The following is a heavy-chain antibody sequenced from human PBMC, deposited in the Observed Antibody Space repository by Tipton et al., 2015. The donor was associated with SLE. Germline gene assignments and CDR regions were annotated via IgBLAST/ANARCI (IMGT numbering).Heavy chain of an antibody. J-gene: IGHJ4*02. D-gene: IGHD1-26*01. CDR3: AVNGFTVGKYYFDY. CDR1: GGSISSGGFY. Sequence: TLSLTCTVSGGSISSGGFYWSWIRQHPGKGLEWIGYIYTSGSTNYNPSLQSRVTISVDTSKNQFSLKLSSVTAADTAVYYCAVNGFTVGKYYFDYWGQGTLVTVSS. CDR2: IYTSGST. V-gene: IGHV4-31*03.